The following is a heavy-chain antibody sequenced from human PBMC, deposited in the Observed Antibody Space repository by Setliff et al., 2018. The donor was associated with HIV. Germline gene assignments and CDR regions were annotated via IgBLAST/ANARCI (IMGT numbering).Heavy chain of an antibody. CDR1: GDSISNYY. Sequence: SETLSLTCTVSGDSISNYYWSWVRQPPGKGLEWIGYIYTTGSTNYNPSLKSRVTMSVDTSKNQFSLRLTSVTAADTAVYFCARVRITMIMMLNYFDYWGQGTLVTVSS. CDR3: ARVRITMIMMLNYFDY. D-gene: IGHD3-22*01. J-gene: IGHJ4*02. CDR2: IYTTGST. V-gene: IGHV4-4*09.